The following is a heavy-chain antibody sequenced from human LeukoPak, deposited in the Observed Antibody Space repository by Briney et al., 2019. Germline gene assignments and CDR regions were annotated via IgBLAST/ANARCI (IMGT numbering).Heavy chain of an antibody. Sequence: GGSLRLSCAASGFTFSSYSMNWVRQAPGKGLEWVSSISSSRSYIYYADSVKGRFTISRDNAKNSLYLHMNSLRAEDTAVYYCARDQNDILTGYYTHDYWGQGTLVTVSS. CDR2: ISSSRSYI. D-gene: IGHD3-9*01. V-gene: IGHV3-21*01. J-gene: IGHJ4*02. CDR3: ARDQNDILTGYYTHDY. CDR1: GFTFSSYS.